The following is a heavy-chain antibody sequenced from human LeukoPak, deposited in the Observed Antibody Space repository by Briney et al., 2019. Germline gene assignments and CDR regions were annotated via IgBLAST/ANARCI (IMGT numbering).Heavy chain of an antibody. Sequence: PGGSLRLSCAASRFTSSRYWMSWVRQAPGKGLEWGANINQDGSEKYYVDSVKGRFTISRDKAKNSLYLQMSTLRAEDTAVYHCARGGGGMDVWGKGTTVTVSS. D-gene: IGHD3-16*01. CDR2: INQDGSEK. CDR3: ARGGGGMDV. V-gene: IGHV3-7*02. J-gene: IGHJ6*04. CDR1: RFTSSRYW.